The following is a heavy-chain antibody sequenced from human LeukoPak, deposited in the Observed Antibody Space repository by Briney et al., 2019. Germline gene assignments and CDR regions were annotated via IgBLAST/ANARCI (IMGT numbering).Heavy chain of an antibody. J-gene: IGHJ2*01. CDR1: GGSFSGYY. V-gene: IGHV4-59*01. D-gene: IGHD5-12*01. Sequence: SETLSLTCAVYGGSFSGYYWSWIRQPPGKGLEWIGYIYYSGSTNYNPSLKSRVTISVDTSKNQFSLKLSSVTAADTAVYYCARDSRDGYPYWYFDLWGRGTLVTVSS. CDR3: ARDSRDGYPYWYFDL. CDR2: IYYSGST.